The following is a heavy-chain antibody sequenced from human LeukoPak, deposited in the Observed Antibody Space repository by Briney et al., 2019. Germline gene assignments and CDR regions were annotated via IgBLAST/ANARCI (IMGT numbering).Heavy chain of an antibody. CDR2: INAGGSS. Sequence: SETLSLTCTVSGDSISSYYWSWIRHPPGTGLDLNWYINAGGSSNFNPSLRSRVTVSLDASRNHFSLHLNSVTAADTAVYYCERLTHISAYWGSADCYFDVWGRGTLVTASS. CDR3: ERLTHISAYWGSADCYFDV. J-gene: IGHJ2*01. CDR1: GDSISSYY. D-gene: IGHD3-22*01. V-gene: IGHV4-4*08.